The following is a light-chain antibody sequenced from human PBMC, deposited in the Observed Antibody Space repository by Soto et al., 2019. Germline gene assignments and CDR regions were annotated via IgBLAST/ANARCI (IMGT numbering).Light chain of an antibody. Sequence: IQLTQSPSSLSASVGDRVSITCRASQDIKTYLDWYQQKQGKAPKLLISGTFTLQSGVPSRFNGRSSGTDFTLTISCLQPEDFATYYCQHLNNYPPFTFGPGTKVDLE. J-gene: IGKJ3*01. CDR1: QDIKTY. V-gene: IGKV1-9*01. CDR2: GTF. CDR3: QHLNNYPPFT.